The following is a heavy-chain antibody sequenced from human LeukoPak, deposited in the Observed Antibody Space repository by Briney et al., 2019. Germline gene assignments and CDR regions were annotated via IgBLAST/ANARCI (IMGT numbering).Heavy chain of an antibody. V-gene: IGHV3-64*01. J-gene: IGHJ4*02. CDR2: ISRDVGST. CDR1: GFTLSNYA. CDR3: ARADISGYYYFDY. Sequence: GGSLRLSCVASGFTLSNYAMNWVRQAPGKGLEYVSAISRDVGSTYYANSVKGRFTISRDNSKKTLYLQMGSLRADDMAVYYCARADISGYYYFDYWGQGTLVTVSS. D-gene: IGHD3-22*01.